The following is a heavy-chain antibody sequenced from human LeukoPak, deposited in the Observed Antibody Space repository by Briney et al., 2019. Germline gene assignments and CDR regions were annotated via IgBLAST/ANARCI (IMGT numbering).Heavy chain of an antibody. V-gene: IGHV3-23*01. CDR3: AKASSDRALTRYPYNYGMDV. J-gene: IGHJ6*02. Sequence: QAGGSLRLSCAASGFTFSAYAMSWVRQAPGKGLEWVSTISDSDGGTYYADSVKGRFTISRDNSKNTLYLHLNSLRAEDTAVYYCAKASSDRALTRYPYNYGMDVWGPGTTATVSS. D-gene: IGHD1-1*01. CDR2: ISDSDGGT. CDR1: GFTFSAYA.